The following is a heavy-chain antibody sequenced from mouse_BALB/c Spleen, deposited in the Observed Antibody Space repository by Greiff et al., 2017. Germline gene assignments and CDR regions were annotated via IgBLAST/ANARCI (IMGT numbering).Heavy chain of an antibody. CDR1: GYTFTDHA. CDR3: KRDAMDY. J-gene: IGHJ4*01. CDR2: ISPENGDI. Sequence: QVQLQQSDAELVKPGASVKISCKASGYTFTDHAIHWVKQKPEQGLEWIGYISPENGDIKYNEKFKGKATLTADKSSSTAYMQLNSLTSEDSAVYFCKRDAMDYWGQGTSVTVSS. V-gene: IGHV1S53*02.